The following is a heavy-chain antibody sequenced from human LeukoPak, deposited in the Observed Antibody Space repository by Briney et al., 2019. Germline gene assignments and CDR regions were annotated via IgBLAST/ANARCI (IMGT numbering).Heavy chain of an antibody. J-gene: IGHJ5*02. CDR1: GYTFTSYD. Sequence: ASVKVSCKASGYTFTSYDINWVRQATGQGLEWMGWMNPNSGNTGYAQKFQGRVTMTRNTSISTAYMELSSLRSEDTAVYYCARHPIAAAGNWFDPWGQGTLVTVSS. CDR2: MNPNSGNT. V-gene: IGHV1-8*01. CDR3: ARHPIAAAGNWFDP. D-gene: IGHD6-13*01.